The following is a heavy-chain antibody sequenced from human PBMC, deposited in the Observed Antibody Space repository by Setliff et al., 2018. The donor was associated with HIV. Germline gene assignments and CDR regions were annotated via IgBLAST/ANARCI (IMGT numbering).Heavy chain of an antibody. J-gene: IGHJ6*02. CDR3: ARDPYGSGSYHYYYGMDV. CDR1: GGSISSSYYY. Sequence: SETLSLTCTVSGGSISSSYYYWGWIRQPPGKGLEWIGSMYYSGSTYYNPSLKSRVTISVDTSKNQFSLKLNSVTAADTAVYYCARDPYGSGSYHYYYGMDVWGQGTTVTSP. CDR2: MYYSGST. V-gene: IGHV4-39*07. D-gene: IGHD3-10*01.